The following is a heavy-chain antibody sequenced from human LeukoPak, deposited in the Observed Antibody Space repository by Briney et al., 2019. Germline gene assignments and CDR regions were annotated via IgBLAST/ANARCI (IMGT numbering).Heavy chain of an antibody. Sequence: GRSLRLSCITSGFTLGDHAMSWVRQAPGKGLDWVGFIRSKGYGGTTEYAASVKGRFTISRDDSKSIAYLQMNSLKSEDTAVYYCTRGPTGRWLYYGMDVWGQGTTVIVSS. D-gene: IGHD5-24*01. CDR2: IRSKGYGGTT. V-gene: IGHV3-49*04. CDR1: GFTLGDHA. J-gene: IGHJ6*02. CDR3: TRGPTGRWLYYGMDV.